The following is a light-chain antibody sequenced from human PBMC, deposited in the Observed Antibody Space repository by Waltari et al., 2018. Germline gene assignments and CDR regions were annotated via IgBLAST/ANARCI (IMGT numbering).Light chain of an antibody. CDR1: SSEVGGYNL. CDR3: CSFAGSSTWV. J-gene: IGLJ3*02. Sequence: QSALTQPASVSGSPGQAITISCTGTSSEVGGYNLVSWYQQDPGNAPKLSFYEYTERPSGVSNRFSGSRSGNTASLTIFGLQAEDEADYYCCSFAGSSTWVFGGGTKVTVL. V-gene: IGLV2-23*01. CDR2: EYT.